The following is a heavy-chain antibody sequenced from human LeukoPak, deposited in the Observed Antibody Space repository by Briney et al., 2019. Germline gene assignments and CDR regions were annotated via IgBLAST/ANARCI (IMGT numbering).Heavy chain of an antibody. CDR3: AKGLGTGTTDAFDI. D-gene: IGHD1-1*01. J-gene: IGHJ3*02. Sequence: PGGSLRLSCAASGFTFSSYWMSWVRQAPGKGLEWVANIKQDGSEKYYVDSVKGRFTISRDNAKNSLYLQMNSLRAEDTALYYCAKGLGTGTTDAFDIWGQGTMVTVSS. CDR1: GFTFSSYW. CDR2: IKQDGSEK. V-gene: IGHV3-7*03.